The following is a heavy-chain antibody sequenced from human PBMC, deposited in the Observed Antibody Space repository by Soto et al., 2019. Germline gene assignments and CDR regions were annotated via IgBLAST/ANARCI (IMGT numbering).Heavy chain of an antibody. CDR3: ARGGRDGSDI. J-gene: IGHJ3*02. Sequence: QVQLQDSGPRLVKPSETLSLTGTVSGDSISTYYWNWIRQSAGKGLEWVARVYISGSTNYHPSLKSRLAMSVDTSNNQFSLKVTSVTAADTAVYYCARGGRDGSDIWGQGTMVTVSS. CDR1: GDSISTYY. D-gene: IGHD2-21*01. V-gene: IGHV4-4*07. CDR2: VYISGST.